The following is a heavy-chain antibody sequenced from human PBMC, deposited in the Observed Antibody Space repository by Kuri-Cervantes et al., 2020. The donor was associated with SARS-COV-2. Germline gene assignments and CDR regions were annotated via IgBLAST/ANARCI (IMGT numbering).Heavy chain of an antibody. V-gene: IGHV3-21*01. CDR2: ISSSSSYI. CDR3: AVQSVAAHYYYGMDV. D-gene: IGHD6-6*01. CDR1: GFTFSSYS. Sequence: GESLKISCAASGFTFSSYSMNWVRQAPGKGLEWVSSISSSSSYIYYADSVKGRFTISRDNAKNSLYLQMNSLRAEDTAVYYCAVQSVAAHYYYGMDVCGQAITTVSS. J-gene: IGHJ6*02.